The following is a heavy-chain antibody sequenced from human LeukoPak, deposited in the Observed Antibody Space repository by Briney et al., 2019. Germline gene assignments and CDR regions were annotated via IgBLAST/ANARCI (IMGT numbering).Heavy chain of an antibody. J-gene: IGHJ6*02. CDR2: IYYSGST. D-gene: IGHD3-3*01. CDR3: ARARYYDFWSGYPSYYYYYGMDV. Sequence: SETLSLTCTVSGGSISSDSYYWAWIRQPPGKGLEWIASIYYSGSTYYNPALKSRVTISVDTSRNQFSLKLSSVTAADTAVYYCARARYYDFWSGYPSYYYYYGMDVWGQGTTVPVPS. V-gene: IGHV4-39*07. CDR1: GGSISSDSYY.